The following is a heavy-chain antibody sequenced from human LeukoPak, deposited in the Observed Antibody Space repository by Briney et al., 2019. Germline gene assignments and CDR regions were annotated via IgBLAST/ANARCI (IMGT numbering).Heavy chain of an antibody. CDR2: ISYDGSNK. CDR1: GSTFSYYG. CDR3: VKRWTGTTIGQQDY. Sequence: GGSLRLSCAASGSTFSYYGMHWVRQAPGKGLEWVAVISYDGSNKYYADSVKGRFTISRDNSKNTLYLQMNSLRAEDMAVYYCVKRWTGTTIGQQDYWGQGTLVTVSS. D-gene: IGHD1-1*01. J-gene: IGHJ4*02. V-gene: IGHV3-30*18.